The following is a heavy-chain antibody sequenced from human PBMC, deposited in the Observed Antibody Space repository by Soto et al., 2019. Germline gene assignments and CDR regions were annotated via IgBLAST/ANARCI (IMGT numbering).Heavy chain of an antibody. J-gene: IGHJ4*02. Sequence: PSEALSLTFSIYSGSFIGYYWSWILQPPGKGLEWIGEISQSGNTNYSPSLKSRVSISIDTSKKQFSLNLASVSAADTAVYYCARAPKVSGSSQTRPDFWGQGTLVTVSS. CDR2: ISQSGNT. V-gene: IGHV4-34*01. D-gene: IGHD6-6*01. CDR1: SGSFIGYY. CDR3: ARAPKVSGSSQTRPDF.